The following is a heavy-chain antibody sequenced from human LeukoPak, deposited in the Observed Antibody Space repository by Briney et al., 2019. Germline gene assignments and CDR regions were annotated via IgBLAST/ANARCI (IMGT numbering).Heavy chain of an antibody. CDR1: GFTFSSYS. Sequence: GGSLRLSCAASGFTFSSYSMNWVRQAPGKGLEWVSSISSSSSYIYYADSVMGRFTISRDNAKNSLYLQMNSLRAEDTAVYYCARSDSSIAAEFWGQGTLVTVSS. V-gene: IGHV3-21*01. D-gene: IGHD6-25*01. CDR3: ARSDSSIAAEF. CDR2: ISSSSSYI. J-gene: IGHJ4*02.